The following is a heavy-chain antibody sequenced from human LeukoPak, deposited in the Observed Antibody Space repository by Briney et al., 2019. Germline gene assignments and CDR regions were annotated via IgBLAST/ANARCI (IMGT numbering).Heavy chain of an antibody. CDR1: GFTFSSYA. D-gene: IGHD3-3*01. CDR2: ISYDGSNK. CDR3: AGGALRFLEWLSFSYFDY. Sequence: GGSLRLSCAASGFTFSSYAMHWVRQAPGKGLEWVAVISYDGSNKYYADSVKGRFTISRDNSKNTLYLQMNSLRAEDTAVYYCAGGALRFLEWLSFSYFDYWGQGTLVTVSS. V-gene: IGHV3-30-3*01. J-gene: IGHJ4*02.